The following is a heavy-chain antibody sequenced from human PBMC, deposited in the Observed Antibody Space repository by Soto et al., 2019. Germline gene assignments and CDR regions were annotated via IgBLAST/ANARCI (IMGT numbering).Heavy chain of an antibody. Sequence: SETLSLTCTVSGGSISSYYWSWIRQPPGKGLEWIGYIYYSGSTNYNPSLKGRVTISVDTSKNQFSLKLSSVTAADTAVYYCARDPGSEDYYYYGMDVWGQGTTVTVSS. CDR1: GGSISSYY. CDR2: IYYSGST. CDR3: ARDPGSEDYYYYGMDV. J-gene: IGHJ6*02. V-gene: IGHV4-59*01. D-gene: IGHD3-10*01.